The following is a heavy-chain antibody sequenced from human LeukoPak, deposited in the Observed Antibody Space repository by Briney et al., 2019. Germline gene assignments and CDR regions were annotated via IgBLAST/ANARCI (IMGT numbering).Heavy chain of an antibody. D-gene: IGHD3-10*01. CDR1: GFTFSSYW. CDR3: ARVLLSYYYGSGSQDYLDY. J-gene: IGHJ4*02. Sequence: GGSLRLSCAASGFTFSSYWMSWVRQAPGRGLEWVANIKQDGSEKYYVDSVKGRFTISRDNAKNSLYLQMNSLRAEDTAVYYCARVLLSYYYGSGSQDYLDYWGQGTLVTVSS. CDR2: IKQDGSEK. V-gene: IGHV3-7*01.